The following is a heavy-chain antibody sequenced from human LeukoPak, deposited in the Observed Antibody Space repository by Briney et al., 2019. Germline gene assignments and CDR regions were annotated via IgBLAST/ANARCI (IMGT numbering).Heavy chain of an antibody. J-gene: IGHJ4*02. CDR2: IYDSGST. Sequence: SETLSLTCTVSGASIRGHSWNWIRQPPGKGLEWIGYIYDSGSTNYNPSLKSRVTFSDDTSKNQFSLKLTSVTAADTAVYYCAIRNPTAAGFDWGQGTLVTVSS. D-gene: IGHD6-13*01. CDR3: AIRNPTAAGFD. CDR1: GASIRGHS. V-gene: IGHV4-59*08.